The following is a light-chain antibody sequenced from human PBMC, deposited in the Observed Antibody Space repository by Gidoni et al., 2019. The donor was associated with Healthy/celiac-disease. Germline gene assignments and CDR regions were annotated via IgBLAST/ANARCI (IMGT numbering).Light chain of an antibody. V-gene: IGKV2-28*01. Sequence: SISCRSSQSLLHSNGYNYLDWYLQKPGQSPQLLIYLGSNRASGVPDRFSGSGSGTDFTLKISRVEAEDVGVYYCMQALQTPLTFGGGTKVEIK. CDR2: LGS. CDR1: QSLLHSNGYNY. CDR3: MQALQTPLT. J-gene: IGKJ4*01.